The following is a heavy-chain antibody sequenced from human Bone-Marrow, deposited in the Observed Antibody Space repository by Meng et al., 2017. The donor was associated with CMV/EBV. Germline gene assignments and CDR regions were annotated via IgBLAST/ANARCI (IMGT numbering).Heavy chain of an antibody. Sequence: QGPGGQSVAEVNKPRALVKVSCKASGYTFTGYYIHWGRQAPGQGLEWMGWINPNSGGTNYAQKFQGRVTMTRDTSISTAYMELSRLRSDDTAVYYCARVGITMIAGDYWGQGTLVTVSS. D-gene: IGHD3-22*01. CDR3: ARVGITMIAGDY. J-gene: IGHJ4*02. CDR1: GYTFTGYY. CDR2: INPNSGGT. V-gene: IGHV1-2*02.